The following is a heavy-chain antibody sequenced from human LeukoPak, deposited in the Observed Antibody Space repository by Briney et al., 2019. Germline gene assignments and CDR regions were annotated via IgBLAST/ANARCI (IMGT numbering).Heavy chain of an antibody. CDR2: IHHSGST. Sequence: SETLSLTCAVYGGSFSGYYWSWIRQPPGKGLEWIGEIHHSGSTNYNPSLKSRVTISVDTSENQFSLKLSSVTAADTAVYYCARKYYDFWSAYYTFDYWGQGTLVTVSS. V-gene: IGHV4-34*01. J-gene: IGHJ4*02. CDR1: GGSFSGYY. CDR3: ARKYYDFWSAYYTFDY. D-gene: IGHD3-3*01.